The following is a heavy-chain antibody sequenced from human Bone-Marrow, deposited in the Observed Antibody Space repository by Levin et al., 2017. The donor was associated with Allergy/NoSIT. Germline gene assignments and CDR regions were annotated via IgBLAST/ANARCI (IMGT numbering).Heavy chain of an antibody. CDR1: GFTLTSYG. D-gene: IGHD2/OR15-2a*01. CDR2: ISADNGNT. J-gene: IGHJ4*02. CDR3: ATTIVPASRGLTDY. V-gene: IGHV1-3*01. Sequence: GESLKISCKASGFTLTSYGIHWVRQAPGQGLEWMGWISADNGNTKYSQKFQDRVALTRDTSASTAYMEMGSLRSEDTATYYCATTIVPASRGLTDYWGQGTLITVSS.